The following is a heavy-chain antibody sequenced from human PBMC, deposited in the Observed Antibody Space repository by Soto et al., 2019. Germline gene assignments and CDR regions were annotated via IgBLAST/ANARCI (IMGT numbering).Heavy chain of an antibody. J-gene: IGHJ6*02. D-gene: IGHD6-13*01. CDR2: ISAYNGNT. CDR1: GYTFTSYG. V-gene: IGHV1-18*01. CDR3: ARWGSSKRYYYYGMDV. Sequence: GASVKVSCKASGYTFTSYGISWVRQAPGQGLEWMGWISAYNGNTNYAQKLQGRVTMTTDTSTSTAYMELRSLRSDDTAVYYCARWGSSKRYYYYGMDVWGQGTTVTVSS.